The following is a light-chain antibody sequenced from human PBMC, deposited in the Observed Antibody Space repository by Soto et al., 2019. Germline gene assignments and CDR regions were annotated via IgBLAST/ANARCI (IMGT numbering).Light chain of an antibody. CDR2: SDY. Sequence: QSVLTQPPSASGTPGQRVTISCSGSSSNIGSLSVDWYQHLPGTAPKLLIYSDYQRPSGVPDRFSGSKSGTSASLAISGLXXXXXXXXYCAAWNGTLNGLYVFGTGTKLTVL. CDR3: AAWNGTLNGLYV. J-gene: IGLJ1*01. V-gene: IGLV1-44*01. CDR1: SSNIGSLS.